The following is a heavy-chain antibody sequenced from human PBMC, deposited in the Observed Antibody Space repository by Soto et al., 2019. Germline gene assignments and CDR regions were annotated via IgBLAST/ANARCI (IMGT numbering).Heavy chain of an antibody. J-gene: IGHJ5*02. CDR3: AHRRGAAAAATGWFDP. D-gene: IGHD6-25*01. CDR2: IYWDDDK. CDR1: GFSLSTSGVG. Sequence: QITLKESGPTLVKPTQTLTLTCTFSGFSLSTSGVGVGWIRQPPGKALEWLALIYWDDDKRYSPSLKSRLTITKDTSKNQVVLTMTNMDPVDTASYYCAHRRGAAAAATGWFDPWGQGTLVTVSS. V-gene: IGHV2-5*02.